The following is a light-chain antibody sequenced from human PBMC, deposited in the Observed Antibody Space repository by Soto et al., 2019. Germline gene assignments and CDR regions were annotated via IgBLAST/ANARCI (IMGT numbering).Light chain of an antibody. V-gene: IGKV3-20*01. Sequence: DIGLTQSPGTLSLAPGERATLYSRASQSVGNNNLAWYQQKPGQAPRLLIYGAFSRATGIPNRFSGSGSGTDFTLTISRLEPEDFAVYYCQQYANSPRTFGGGTTVEIK. CDR1: QSVGNNN. J-gene: IGKJ4*01. CDR2: GAF. CDR3: QQYANSPRT.